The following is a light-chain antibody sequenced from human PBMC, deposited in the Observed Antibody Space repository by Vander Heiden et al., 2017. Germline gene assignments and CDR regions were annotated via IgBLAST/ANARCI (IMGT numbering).Light chain of an antibody. V-gene: IGKV1-39*01. CDR3: QQSYSTLYT. Sequence: ISCRASQTVATSLHWYQQKPGKAPKLLIYGASSLQSGVPSRFSGSGSGTGFTLTISNLQPEDFATYYCQQSYSTLYTFGQGTKLEIK. CDR1: QTVATS. CDR2: GAS. J-gene: IGKJ2*01.